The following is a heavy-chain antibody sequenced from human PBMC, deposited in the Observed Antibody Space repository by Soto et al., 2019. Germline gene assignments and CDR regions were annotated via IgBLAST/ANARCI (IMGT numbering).Heavy chain of an antibody. J-gene: IGHJ3*02. CDR3: ARDIKRWAWIQPLGDAFDI. V-gene: IGHV3-48*02. Sequence: EVQLVESGGGLVQPGGSLRLSCAASGFTFSSYSMNWVRQAPGKGLEWVSYISSSSSTIYYADSVKGRFTISRDNAKNSLYLQMNSLRDEDTAVYYCARDIKRWAWIQPLGDAFDIWGQGTMVTVSS. CDR1: GFTFSSYS. CDR2: ISSSSSTI. D-gene: IGHD5-18*01.